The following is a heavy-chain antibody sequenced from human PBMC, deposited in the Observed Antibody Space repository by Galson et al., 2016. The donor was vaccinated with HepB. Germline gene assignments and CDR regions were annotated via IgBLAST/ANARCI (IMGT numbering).Heavy chain of an antibody. J-gene: IGHJ4*02. CDR1: GFTFSTYN. Sequence: SLRLSCAASGFTFSTYNMNWVRRAPGKGLEWVSYISSSSSSLYYADSVKGRFTISRDNAKNSLYLQMNSLRDEDSAIYYCARDLTRMVGANGFWGRGTLVSVSS. CDR3: ARDLTRMVGANGF. V-gene: IGHV3-48*02. D-gene: IGHD1-26*01. CDR2: ISSSSSSL.